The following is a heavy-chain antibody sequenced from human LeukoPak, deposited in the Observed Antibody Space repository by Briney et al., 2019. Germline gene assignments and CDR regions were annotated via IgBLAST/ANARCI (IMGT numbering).Heavy chain of an antibody. D-gene: IGHD5-18*01. CDR2: INHSGST. J-gene: IGHJ6*03. V-gene: IGHV4-34*01. Sequence: PSETLSLTCAVYGGSFSGYYWSWIRQPPGKGLEWIGEINHSGSTNYNPSLKSRVTISVDTSKNQFSLKLSSVTAADTAVYYCARLGDTAMENMDVWGKGTTVTISS. CDR3: ARLGDTAMENMDV. CDR1: GGSFSGYY.